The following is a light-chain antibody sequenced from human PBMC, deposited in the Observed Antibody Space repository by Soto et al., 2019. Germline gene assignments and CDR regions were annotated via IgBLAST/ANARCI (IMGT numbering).Light chain of an antibody. V-gene: IGKV3-20*01. CDR3: QQYGSSPWA. Sequence: LTHGPGPIFLNQRERATLSCRASQSVSSNYLAWYQQKPGQAPRPLIYGASSRATGIPDRFSGSGAGTDFTLTISRLESEDFAVYYCQQYGSSPWAFGQGTKVDIK. J-gene: IGKJ1*01. CDR2: GAS. CDR1: QSVSSNY.